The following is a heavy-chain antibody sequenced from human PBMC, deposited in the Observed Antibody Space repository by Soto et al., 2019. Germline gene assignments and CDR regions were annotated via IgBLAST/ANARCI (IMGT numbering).Heavy chain of an antibody. CDR1: RFTFSSYA. J-gene: IGHJ4*02. D-gene: IGHD3-10*01. V-gene: IGHV3-23*01. CDR3: AKTLLLWLGEEPRQFDY. Sequence: VGSLRLSCAASRFTFSSYAMSWVRQAPGKGLEWVSAISGSGGSTYYADSVKCRFTISRDNSKNTLYLQMHSLRAEDTAVYYCAKTLLLWLGEEPRQFDYWGQGTLVTVSS. CDR2: ISGSGGST.